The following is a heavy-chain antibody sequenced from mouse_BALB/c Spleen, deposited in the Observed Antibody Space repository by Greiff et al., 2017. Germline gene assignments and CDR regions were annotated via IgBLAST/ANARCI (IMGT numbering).Heavy chain of an antibody. Sequence: DVKLQESGPGLVKPSQSLSLTCTVTGYSITSDYAWNWIRQFPGNKLEWMGYISYSGSTSYNPSLKSRISITRDTSKNQFFLQLNSVTTEDTATYYCARGGLPYAMDYWGQGTSVTVSS. V-gene: IGHV3-2*02. CDR2: ISYSGST. CDR1: GYSITSDYA. D-gene: IGHD2-1*01. CDR3: ARGGLPYAMDY. J-gene: IGHJ4*01.